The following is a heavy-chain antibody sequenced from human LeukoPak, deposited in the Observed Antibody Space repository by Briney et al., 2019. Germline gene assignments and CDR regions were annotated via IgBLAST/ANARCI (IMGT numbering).Heavy chain of an antibody. J-gene: IGHJ4*02. Sequence: GGSLRLSCAASGFTFSDYYMSWIRQAPGKGLEWVSYISSSGSTIYYADSVKGRFTISRDNAKNSLYLQMDSLRAEDTAVYYCAKVLGRSGWQTDYWGQGTLVSVSS. D-gene: IGHD6-19*01. V-gene: IGHV3-11*01. CDR2: ISSSGSTI. CDR3: AKVLGRSGWQTDY. CDR1: GFTFSDYY.